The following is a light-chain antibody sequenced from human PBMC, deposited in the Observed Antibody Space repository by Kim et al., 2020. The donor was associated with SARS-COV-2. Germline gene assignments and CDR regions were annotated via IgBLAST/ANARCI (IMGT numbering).Light chain of an antibody. Sequence: RVTISCTGSSSNIGAGYDVHWYQHLPGTAPKVLIYGNNNRPSGVPDRISGSKSGTSASLAITGLQAEDEADYYCQSFDTSLSGPVFGGGTQLTVL. CDR3: QSFDTSLSGPV. J-gene: IGLJ3*02. CDR2: GNN. CDR1: SSNIGAGYD. V-gene: IGLV1-40*01.